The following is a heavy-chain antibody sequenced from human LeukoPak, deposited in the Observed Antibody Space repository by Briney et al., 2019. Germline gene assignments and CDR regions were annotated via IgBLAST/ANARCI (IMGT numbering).Heavy chain of an antibody. CDR3: ARVDYSNYVGDY. V-gene: IGHV1-18*01. J-gene: IGHJ4*02. Sequence: GASVKVSCKASGGTFSSYAISWVRKPPGQGLEWMGWISAYNGHTSYAQKLQGRVAMTTDTSTSAVYMELRSLRSDDTAVYYCARVDYSNYVGDYWGQGTLVTVSS. D-gene: IGHD4-11*01. CDR1: GGTFSSYA. CDR2: ISAYNGHT.